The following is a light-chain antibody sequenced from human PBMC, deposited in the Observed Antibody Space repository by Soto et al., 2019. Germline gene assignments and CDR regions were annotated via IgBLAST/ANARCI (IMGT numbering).Light chain of an antibody. Sequence: DIQMTQSPSSLSASVGDRVTITCRASQSISSYLNWYQQKPGKAPKLLIYAASTLQSGVPSRFSGSGSGTDFTLTISSLQPEDFATYYCLQDYNYPWTFGQGTKADSK. J-gene: IGKJ1*01. CDR1: QSISSY. CDR2: AAS. CDR3: LQDYNYPWT. V-gene: IGKV1-39*01.